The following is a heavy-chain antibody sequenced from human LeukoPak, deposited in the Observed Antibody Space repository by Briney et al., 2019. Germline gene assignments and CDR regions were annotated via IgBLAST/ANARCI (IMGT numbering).Heavy chain of an antibody. D-gene: IGHD5/OR15-5a*01. V-gene: IGHV1-46*01. CDR2: INPSGGST. CDR1: GYTFTNYY. J-gene: IGHJ5*02. Sequence: ASVKVSCKASGYTFTNYYIHWVRQTPGQGLEWMGIINPSGGSTSYAQKFQGRVTMARDTSTSTAYMELSSLRSKDTAVYYCAILYVSFAPWGQGTLVTVSS. CDR3: AILYVSFAP.